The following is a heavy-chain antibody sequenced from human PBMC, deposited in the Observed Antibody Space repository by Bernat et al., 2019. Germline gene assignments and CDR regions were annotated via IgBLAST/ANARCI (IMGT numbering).Heavy chain of an antibody. V-gene: IGHV4-39*01. CDR1: GDSISSSSYY. J-gene: IGHJ5*02. Sequence: QLQLQESGPGLVKPSETLSLTCTVSGDSISSSSYYWGWIRQPPGKGLEWIGSIYYSGSTYYNPSLKSRVTISVDTSKNQFSLKLSSVTAADTAVYYCARTYYDFWSGYYPNNWFDPWGQGTLVTVSS. D-gene: IGHD3-3*01. CDR2: IYYSGST. CDR3: ARTYYDFWSGYYPNNWFDP.